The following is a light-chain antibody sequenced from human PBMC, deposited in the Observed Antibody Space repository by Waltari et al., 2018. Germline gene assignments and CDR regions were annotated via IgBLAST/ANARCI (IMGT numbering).Light chain of an antibody. CDR1: QSIATR. CDR2: DAS. V-gene: IGKV1-39*01. J-gene: IGKJ2*01. CDR3: QQSSNLPYT. Sequence: DIQMTQSPSSLSASEGDRVTITCRASQSIATRLNWYQQKPGKAHKVLIFDASTLQTGVPSRFSGSASGTHFTLTISSLQPEDSATYFCQQSSNLPYTFGQGTKLEIK.